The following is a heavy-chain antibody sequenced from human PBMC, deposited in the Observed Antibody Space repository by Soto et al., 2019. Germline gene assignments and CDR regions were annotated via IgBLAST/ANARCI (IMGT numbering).Heavy chain of an antibody. J-gene: IGHJ6*02. Sequence: QVQLVQAGAEVRKPGSSVKVSCKASGGTFGTHGITWVRQAPGQGLEGMGQIIPFFATPNYAQRFQGRVTITADEFPNTGTSAIELSGLTFDDTAGYDCARENRGLTGYQSLDLWGQGTTVIVS. D-gene: IGHD3-9*01. V-gene: IGHV1-69*01. CDR1: GGTFGTHG. CDR2: IIPFFATP. CDR3: ARENRGLTGYQSLDL.